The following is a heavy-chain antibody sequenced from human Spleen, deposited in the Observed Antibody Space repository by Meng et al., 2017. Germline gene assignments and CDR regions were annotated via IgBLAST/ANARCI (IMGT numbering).Heavy chain of an antibody. V-gene: IGHV3-21*01. CDR3: ARDKGLTGDLPISDY. J-gene: IGHJ4*02. Sequence: GESLKISCAASGFTFSSYAMHWVRQAPGKGLEWVSSISSSSSYIYYADSVKGRFTISRDNAKNSLYLQMNSLRAEDTAVYYCARDKGLTGDLPISDYWGQGTLVTVSS. CDR1: GFTFSSYA. D-gene: IGHD7-27*01. CDR2: ISSSSSYI.